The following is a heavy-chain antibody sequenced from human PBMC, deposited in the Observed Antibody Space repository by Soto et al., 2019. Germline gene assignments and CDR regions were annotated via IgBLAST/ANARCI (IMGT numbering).Heavy chain of an antibody. CDR3: SRAGRGAVVQAASVFDS. CDR1: GGSVSSGSYY. J-gene: IGHJ4*02. V-gene: IGHV4-61*01. D-gene: IGHD2-2*01. Sequence: PSETLSLTCILSGGSVSSGSYYWSWIRQPPGKGLEWVGYKYYIGSTNYNPYLSGRVTQSVDTSQNQCFLKLSSVTAADTAVYYRSRAGRGAVVQAASVFDSWGKGTVVNVSS. CDR2: KYYIGST.